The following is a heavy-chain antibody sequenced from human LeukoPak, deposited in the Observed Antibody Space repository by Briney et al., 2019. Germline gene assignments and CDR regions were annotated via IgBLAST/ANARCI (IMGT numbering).Heavy chain of an antibody. CDR1: GFTVSNYY. CDR2: IYSSGST. CDR3: ARDYYGP. J-gene: IGHJ5*02. D-gene: IGHD3-22*01. V-gene: IGHV3-66*03. Sequence: GGSLRLSCAASGFTVSNYYMRWVRQAPGKGLEWVSSIYSSGSTSYEDSVKGRFTISRDNSKNPLFLQMNSLGVEDTAVYYCARDYYGPWGQGTLVTVSS.